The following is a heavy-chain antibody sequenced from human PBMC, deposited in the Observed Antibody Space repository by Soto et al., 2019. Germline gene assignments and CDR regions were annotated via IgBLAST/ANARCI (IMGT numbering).Heavy chain of an antibody. D-gene: IGHD6-13*01. Sequence: QVTVKESGPVLVNPTETLTLTCTVSGFSLSNAGLGVSWIRQPPGKALEWLAHIFSNDEKSYSTSLKSRLTNSKDPSKSQVVLIMTNMDPVDTATYYCASAYSTSWYWFDPWGQGTQVTVSS. J-gene: IGHJ5*02. CDR3: ASAYSTSWYWFDP. CDR2: IFSNDEK. V-gene: IGHV2-26*01. CDR1: GFSLSNAGLG.